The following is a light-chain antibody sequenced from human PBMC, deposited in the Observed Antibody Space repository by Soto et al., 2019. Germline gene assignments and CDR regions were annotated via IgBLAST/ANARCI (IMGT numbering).Light chain of an antibody. CDR3: QSADSSGTYYV. Sequence: SYELTQPPSVSVSPGQTARITCSGDALPKQYAYWYQQKPGQAPVVVIFKDNERPSGIPERFSGSSSGTTFTLTISGAQADDEADYYCQSADSSGTYYVFGSGTKVT. CDR1: ALPKQY. J-gene: IGLJ1*01. V-gene: IGLV3-25*02. CDR2: KDN.